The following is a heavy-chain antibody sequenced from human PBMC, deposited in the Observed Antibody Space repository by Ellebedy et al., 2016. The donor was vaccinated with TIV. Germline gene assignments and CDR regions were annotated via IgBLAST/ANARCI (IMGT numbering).Heavy chain of an antibody. D-gene: IGHD1-26*01. CDR1: GFTFSNYW. Sequence: GESLKISCAASGFTFSNYWMSWVRQAPGKGLEWVANIKRDGTEKYYVDSVKGRFTISRDNAKNSLYMQMSSLRVEDTAVYYCARLGGTYEIEYWGQGTLLTVSS. CDR2: IKRDGTEK. J-gene: IGHJ4*02. CDR3: ARLGGTYEIEY. V-gene: IGHV3-7*03.